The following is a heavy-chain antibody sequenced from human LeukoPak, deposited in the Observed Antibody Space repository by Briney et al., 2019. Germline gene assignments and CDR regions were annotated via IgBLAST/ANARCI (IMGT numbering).Heavy chain of an antibody. V-gene: IGHV3-11*01. CDR2: ISSSGSII. CDR1: GFTFSDYY. CDR3: ARRRDSGSLQHFDY. Sequence: GGSLRLSCAASGFTFSDYYMSWIRQAPGKGLEWVSYISSSGSIIYYADSVKGRFTISRDNAKNSLYLQMNGLRAEDTAVYYCARRRDSGSLQHFDYWGQGTLVTVSS. J-gene: IGHJ4*02. D-gene: IGHD1-26*01.